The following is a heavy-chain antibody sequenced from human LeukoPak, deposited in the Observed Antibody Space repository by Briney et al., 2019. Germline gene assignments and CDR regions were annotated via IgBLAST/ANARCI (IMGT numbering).Heavy chain of an antibody. CDR2: INHSGST. V-gene: IGHV4-34*01. J-gene: IGHJ4*02. D-gene: IGHD3-22*01. CDR3: ASLYYDSSGYPTAHFDY. Sequence: SETLSLTCAVYGGSLSGYYWSWIRQPPGKGLEWIGEINHSGSTNYNPSLKSRVTISVDTSKNQFSLKLSSVTAADTAVYYCASLYYDSSGYPTAHFDYWGQGTLVTVSS. CDR1: GGSLSGYY.